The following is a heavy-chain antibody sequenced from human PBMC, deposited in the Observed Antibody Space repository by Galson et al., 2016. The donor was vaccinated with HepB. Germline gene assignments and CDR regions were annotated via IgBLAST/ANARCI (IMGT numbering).Heavy chain of an antibody. D-gene: IGHD1-1*01. Sequence: SLRLSCAASGFTFSSYWMNWVRQAPGKGLEWVGNIKHDGSETYYADAVEGRITTSRDDAQNSLYLQMNSLRADDTAIYYCAKGRTAARVHRAIFDYWGQGTLVTVSS. J-gene: IGHJ4*02. V-gene: IGHV3-7*03. CDR2: IKHDGSET. CDR1: GFTFSSYW. CDR3: AKGRTAARVHRAIFDY.